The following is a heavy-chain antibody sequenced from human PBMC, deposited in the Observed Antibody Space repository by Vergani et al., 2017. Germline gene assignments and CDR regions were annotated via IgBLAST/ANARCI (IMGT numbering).Heavy chain of an antibody. D-gene: IGHD3-10*01. J-gene: IGHJ2*01. CDR2: IRSKANSYAT. Sequence: EVQLVESGGGLVQPGGSLKLSCAASGFTFSGSAMHWVRQASGKGLEWVGRIRSKANSYATAYAASVKGRFTISRDDSKNTAYLQMNSLKTEDTAVYYCAKDGEVLLWFGELLHDWYFDLWGRGTLVTVSS. V-gene: IGHV3-73*01. CDR1: GFTFSGSA. CDR3: AKDGEVLLWFGELLHDWYFDL.